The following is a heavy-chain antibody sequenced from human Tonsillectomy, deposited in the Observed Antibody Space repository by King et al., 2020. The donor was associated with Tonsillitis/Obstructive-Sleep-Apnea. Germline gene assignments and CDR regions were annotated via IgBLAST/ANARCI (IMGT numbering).Heavy chain of an antibody. Sequence: VQLVQSGAEVKTPGESLKISCKGSGYSFTSYWIVWVRQMPGKGLEWMGIIYPGDSDTRYSPSFQGQVTISADKSISPAYLQWSSLKASDTAMYYCARPYCSGGGCRTYWFDPWGQGTLVTVSS. CDR3: ARPYCSGGGCRTYWFDP. V-gene: IGHV5-51*01. CDR1: GYSFTSYW. J-gene: IGHJ5*02. CDR2: IYPGDSDT. D-gene: IGHD2-15*01.